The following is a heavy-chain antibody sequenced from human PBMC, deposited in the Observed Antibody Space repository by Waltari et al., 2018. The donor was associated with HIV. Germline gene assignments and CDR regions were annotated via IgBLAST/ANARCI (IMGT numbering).Heavy chain of an antibody. V-gene: IGHV4-39*07. CDR2: IYYSGST. Sequence: QLQLQESGPGLVKPSETLSLTCTVSGGSISSSSYYWGWIRQPPGKGLEWIGSIYYSGSTYYNPSLKSRVTISVDTFKNQFSLKLSSVTAADTAVYYCARVSYGSGGLDYWGQGTLVTVSS. J-gene: IGHJ4*02. CDR1: GGSISSSSYY. D-gene: IGHD3-10*01. CDR3: ARVSYGSGGLDY.